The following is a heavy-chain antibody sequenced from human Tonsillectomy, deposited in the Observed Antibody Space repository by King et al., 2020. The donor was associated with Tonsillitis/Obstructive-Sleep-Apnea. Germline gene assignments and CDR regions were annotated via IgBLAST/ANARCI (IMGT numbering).Heavy chain of an antibody. Sequence: VQLVESGAEVKKPGASLKVSCKASGYTFTGYYMHWVRQAPGQGLQWMGWINPNSGGTNSAQKFQGRVTMTRDTSISTAYMELSRLRSDDTAVCYCAGALSGIIYGMDVWGQGAPVTVSS. V-gene: IGHV1-2*02. CDR2: INPNSGGT. CDR3: AGALSGIIYGMDV. D-gene: IGHD1-20*01. CDR1: GYTFTGYY. J-gene: IGHJ6*01.